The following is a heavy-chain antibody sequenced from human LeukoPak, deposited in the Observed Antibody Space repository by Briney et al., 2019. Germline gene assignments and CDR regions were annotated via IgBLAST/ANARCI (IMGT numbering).Heavy chain of an antibody. V-gene: IGHV3-21*01. Sequence: PGGSLRLSCAASGFTFSSYSMNWVRQAPGKGLEWVSSISSSSSYIYYADSVKGRFTISRDNAKNSLYLQMNSLRAEDTAVYYCARKMGTLGHAFDIWGQGTMVTVPS. CDR3: ARKMGTLGHAFDI. CDR2: ISSSSSYI. J-gene: IGHJ3*02. CDR1: GFTFSSYS. D-gene: IGHD7-27*01.